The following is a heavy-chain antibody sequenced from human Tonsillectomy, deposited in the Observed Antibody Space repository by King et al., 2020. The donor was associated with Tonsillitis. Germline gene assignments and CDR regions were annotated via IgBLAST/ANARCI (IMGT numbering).Heavy chain of an antibody. CDR1: GYTLTELS. J-gene: IGHJ6*02. D-gene: IGHD2-15*01. Sequence: QLVQSGAEVKKPGASVKVSCKVSGYTLTELSMHWVRQAPGKGLEWMGGFDPEDGETIYAQKFQGRVTMTEETSTDTAYMELSSLRSEDTAVYYCATGAPYCSRGSCYASVDYYYGMDVWGQGTTVTVSS. CDR3: ATGAPYCSRGSCYASVDYYYGMDV. V-gene: IGHV1-24*01. CDR2: FDPEDGET.